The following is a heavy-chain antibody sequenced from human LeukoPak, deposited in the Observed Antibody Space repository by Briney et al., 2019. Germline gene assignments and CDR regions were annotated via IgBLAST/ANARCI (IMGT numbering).Heavy chain of an antibody. Sequence: GGSLRLSCPDSGFTFSSHWMSWVRQAPGKGLDCVANIKEDGSEKYYVDSVKGRFTISRDNVKNSLYLQMNSLRAEDTAVYYCARDNIRDGYEPEAFDIWGQGTMVTVSS. CDR2: IKEDGSEK. D-gene: IGHD5-24*01. CDR1: GFTFSSHW. V-gene: IGHV3-7*01. CDR3: ARDNIRDGYEPEAFDI. J-gene: IGHJ3*02.